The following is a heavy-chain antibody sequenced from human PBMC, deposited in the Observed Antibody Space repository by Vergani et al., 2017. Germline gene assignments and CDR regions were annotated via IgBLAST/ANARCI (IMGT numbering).Heavy chain of an antibody. CDR1: GFTFSSYG. D-gene: IGHD6-19*01. CDR2: ISYDGSNK. CDR3: AREKPVSARVKWLVKGAFDI. J-gene: IGHJ3*02. V-gene: IGHV3-30*03. Sequence: QVQLVESGGGVVQPGRSLRLSCAASGFTFSSYGMHWVRQAPGKGLEWVAVISYDGSNKYYADSVKGRFTISRDNSKNTLYLQMNSLRAEDTAVYYCAREKPVSARVKWLVKGAFDIWGQGTMVTVSS.